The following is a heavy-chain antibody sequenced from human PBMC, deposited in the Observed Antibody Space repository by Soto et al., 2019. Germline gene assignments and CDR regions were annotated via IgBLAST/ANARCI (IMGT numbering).Heavy chain of an antibody. CDR3: ARGYGPSRDYGMDV. J-gene: IGHJ6*02. D-gene: IGHD3-10*01. CDR1: GGSISSYY. V-gene: IGHV4-59*01. CDR2: IYYSGST. Sequence: QVQLQESGPGLVKPSETLSLTCTVSGGSISSYYWSWIRQPPGKGLEWIGYIYYSGSTNYNPSLKSRVTISVDTSKNQFSLKLSSVTAADTAVYYCARGYGPSRDYGMDVWGQGTTVTVSS.